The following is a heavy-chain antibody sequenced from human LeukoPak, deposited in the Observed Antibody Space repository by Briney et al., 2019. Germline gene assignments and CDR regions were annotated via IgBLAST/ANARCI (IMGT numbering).Heavy chain of an antibody. CDR1: GFTFNTFA. CDR3: AKVPSSWYYFDY. Sequence: PGGSLRLSCAASGFTFNTFAMSWVRQAPGKGLEWVSAISGSGGSTYYADSVKGRFTISRDNSKNTLYLQMNSLRAEDTAVYYCAKVPSSWYYFDYWGQGTLVTVSS. CDR2: ISGSGGST. D-gene: IGHD6-13*01. V-gene: IGHV3-23*01. J-gene: IGHJ4*02.